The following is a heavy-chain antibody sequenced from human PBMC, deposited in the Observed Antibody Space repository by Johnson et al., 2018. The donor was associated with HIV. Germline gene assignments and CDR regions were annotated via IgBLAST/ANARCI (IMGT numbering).Heavy chain of an antibody. Sequence: VQLVESGGGLVQPGGSLRLSCAASGFTFSSYDMHWVRQATGKGLEWVSAIGTAGNTYYPGSVKGRFTISRENAKNSLYLQMNSLRAGDTAVYYCASDFYFSGGSCQGGAFDIWGQGTMVSVSS. V-gene: IGHV3-13*01. CDR1: GFTFSSYD. D-gene: IGHD2-15*01. J-gene: IGHJ3*02. CDR2: IGTAGNT. CDR3: ASDFYFSGGSCQGGAFDI.